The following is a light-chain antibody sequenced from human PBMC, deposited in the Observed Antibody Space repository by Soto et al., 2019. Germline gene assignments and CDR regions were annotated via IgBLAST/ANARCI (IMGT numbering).Light chain of an antibody. CDR1: QSISDW. V-gene: IGKV1-5*01. Sequence: DSQLTPSPSALSASIGDRVTITCRASQSISDWLAWYQQKPGKAPNLLIYDASSLESGVPSRFSGSGSGTEFTLTIISLQPDDFAPYYCLQYDSYWAFGQGTEVDIK. J-gene: IGKJ1*01. CDR3: LQYDSYWA. CDR2: DAS.